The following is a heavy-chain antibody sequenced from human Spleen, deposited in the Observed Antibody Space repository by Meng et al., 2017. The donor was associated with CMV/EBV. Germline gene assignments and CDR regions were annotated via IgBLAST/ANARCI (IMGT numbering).Heavy chain of an antibody. CDR1: GFTFSSYS. V-gene: IGHV3-21*01. J-gene: IGHJ4*02. CDR2: ISSSSSYI. D-gene: IGHD6-13*01. CDR3: ASLCYSNTWYYY. Sequence: GGPLRLSCVASGFTFSSYSMNWVRQAPGKGLEWVSSISSSSSYIYYADSVKGRFTISRDNAKNSLYLQMNSLRAEDTAVYYCASLCYSNTWYYYWGQGTLVTVSS.